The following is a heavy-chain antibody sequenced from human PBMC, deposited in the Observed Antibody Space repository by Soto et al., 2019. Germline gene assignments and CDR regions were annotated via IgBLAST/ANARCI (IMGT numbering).Heavy chain of an antibody. CDR3: ARDVIGHDNYETIGYYVDP. J-gene: IGHJ5*02. V-gene: IGHV1-46*01. Sequence: QVQLIQFGAEVKKPGASVKVSCRASGYTFTKVHIHWLRQAPGQGLEWMGMIDPSGGVTRDAQRLQGRINMTSVRLKVSVYMMMRGLTSEDPDVYYRARDVIGHDNYETIGYYVDPWGPGTLITVSS. CDR2: IDPSGGVT. D-gene: IGHD1-26*01. CDR1: GYTFTKVH.